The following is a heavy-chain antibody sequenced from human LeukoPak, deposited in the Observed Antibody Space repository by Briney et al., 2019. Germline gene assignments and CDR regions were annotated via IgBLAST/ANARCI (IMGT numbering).Heavy chain of an antibody. V-gene: IGHV3-30-3*01. D-gene: IGHD4-23*01. CDR3: ARMTTVVTFDAFDI. CDR1: GFTFSSYA. J-gene: IGHJ3*02. CDR2: ISYDGSNK. Sequence: GGSLRLSCAASGFTFSSYAMHWVRQAPGKGLEWVAVISYDGSNKYYADSVKGRFTISRDNSKNTLYLQMNSLRAEDTAVYYYARMTTVVTFDAFDIWGQGTMVTVSS.